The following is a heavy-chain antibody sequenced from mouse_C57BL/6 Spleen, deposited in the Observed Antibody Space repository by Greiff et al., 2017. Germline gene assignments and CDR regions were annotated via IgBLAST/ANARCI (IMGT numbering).Heavy chain of an antibody. CDR1: GFSLTSYG. J-gene: IGHJ1*03. CDR2: IWRGGST. D-gene: IGHD1-1*01. Sequence: VKLMESGPGLVQPSQSLSITCTVSGFSLTSYGVHWVRQSPGKGLEWLGVIWRGGSTDYNAAFMSRLSITKDNSKSQVFFKMNGLQADDTAIYYCAKTDGSSYVGYFDVWGTGTTVTVSS. CDR3: AKTDGSSYVGYFDV. V-gene: IGHV2-5*01.